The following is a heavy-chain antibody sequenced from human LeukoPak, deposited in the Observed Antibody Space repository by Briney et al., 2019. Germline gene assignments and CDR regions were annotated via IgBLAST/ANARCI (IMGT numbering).Heavy chain of an antibody. CDR3: ARDYVAARPKYYYYGMDV. D-gene: IGHD6-6*01. CDR1: GYTFTSYG. V-gene: IGHV1-18*01. J-gene: IGHJ6*02. CDR2: ISAYNGNT. Sequence: ASVKVSCKASGYTFTSYGISWVRQAPGKGLEWMGWISAYNGNTNYAQKLQGRVTMTTDTSTSTAYMELRSLRSDDTAVYYCARDYVAARPKYYYYGMDVWGQGTTVTVSS.